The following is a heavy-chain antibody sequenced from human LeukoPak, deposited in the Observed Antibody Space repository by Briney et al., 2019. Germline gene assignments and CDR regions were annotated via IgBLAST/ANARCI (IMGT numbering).Heavy chain of an antibody. CDR1: GFTFSSYA. J-gene: IGHJ3*02. CDR2: IGYTGDST. V-gene: IGHV3-23*01. D-gene: IGHD4-23*01. Sequence: PGGSLRLSCAASGFTFSSYAMNWVRKAPGKGLEWVSGIGYTGDSTFYAGSVKGRFTVSRDSSKNTLFLHMNSLRAEDTALYYCAKSPTVDAAFDIWGQGTMVTVSS. CDR3: AKSPTVDAAFDI.